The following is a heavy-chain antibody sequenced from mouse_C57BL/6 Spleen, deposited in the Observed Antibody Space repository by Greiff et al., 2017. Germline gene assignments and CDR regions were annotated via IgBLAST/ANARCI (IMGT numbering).Heavy chain of an antibody. D-gene: IGHD1-1*01. Sequence: QVQLQQSGAELVRPGTSVKVSCKASGYAFTNYLIEWVKQRPGQGLEWIGVINPGSGGTNYNEKFKGKATLTADKSSSTAYMQLSSLTSWDSEVYLCARAASSYWYFDVWGTGTTVTVSS. CDR2: INPGSGGT. CDR1: GYAFTNYL. CDR3: ARAASSYWYFDV. V-gene: IGHV1-54*01. J-gene: IGHJ1*03.